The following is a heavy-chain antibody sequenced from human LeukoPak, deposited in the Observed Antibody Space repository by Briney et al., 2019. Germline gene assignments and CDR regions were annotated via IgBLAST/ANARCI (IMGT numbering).Heavy chain of an antibody. V-gene: IGHV3-7*01. Sequence: PGGSLRLSCAASGFTFSSYAMSWVRQTPGKGLEWVANIKQDGSEKHYVDSVNGRFTISRDNAKNSLYLKMSSLRAEDTAVYYCTRVEETATTAAIIRKYSYYYYYIDVWGKGNTVTVSS. J-gene: IGHJ6*03. CDR2: IKQDGSEK. D-gene: IGHD4-11*01. CDR1: GFTFSSYA. CDR3: TRVEETATTAAIIRKYSYYYYYIDV.